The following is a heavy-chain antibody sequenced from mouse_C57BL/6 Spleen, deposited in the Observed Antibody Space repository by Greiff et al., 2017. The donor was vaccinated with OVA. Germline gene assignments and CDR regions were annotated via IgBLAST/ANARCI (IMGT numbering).Heavy chain of an antibody. CDR2: IWSGGST. J-gene: IGHJ1*03. Sequence: QVQLKESGPGLVQPSQSLSITCTVSGFSLTSYGVHWVRQSPGKGLEWLGVIWSGGSTDYNAAFISRLSISKDNSKSQVFFKMNSLQADDTAIYYCARNFHYYGSNYWYFDVWGTGTTVTVSS. V-gene: IGHV2-2*01. CDR1: GFSLTSYG. CDR3: ARNFHYYGSNYWYFDV. D-gene: IGHD1-1*01.